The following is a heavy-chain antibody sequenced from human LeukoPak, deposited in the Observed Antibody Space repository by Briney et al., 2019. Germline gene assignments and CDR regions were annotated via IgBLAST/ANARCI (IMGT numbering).Heavy chain of an antibody. Sequence: GGSLRLSCAASGFTFSSYSMNWVRQAPGKGLEWLSSISGSSSYIYYADSVKGRFTISRDNARNSLYLQMKSLRAEDTAVYYCASENDAFDIWGPGTVVTVSS. J-gene: IGHJ3*02. CDR3: ASENDAFDI. CDR2: ISGSSSYI. CDR1: GFTFSSYS. V-gene: IGHV3-21*01.